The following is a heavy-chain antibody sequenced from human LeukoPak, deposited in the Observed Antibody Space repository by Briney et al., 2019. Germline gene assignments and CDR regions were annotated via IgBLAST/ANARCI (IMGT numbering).Heavy chain of an antibody. D-gene: IGHD2-15*01. CDR1: GGTFSSYA. Sequence: SVKVSCKASGGTFSSYAISWVRQAPGQGLEWMGRIIPILGIANYAQKFQGRVTITADKSTSTAYMELSSLRSEDTAVYYCARDGGCSGGSCYPNYYYYGMDVWGQGTTVTVSS. V-gene: IGHV1-69*04. CDR3: ARDGGCSGGSCYPNYYYYGMDV. CDR2: IIPILGIA. J-gene: IGHJ6*02.